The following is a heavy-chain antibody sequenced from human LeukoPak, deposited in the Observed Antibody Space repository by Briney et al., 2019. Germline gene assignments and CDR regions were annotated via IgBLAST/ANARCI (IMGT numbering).Heavy chain of an antibody. D-gene: IGHD2/OR15-2a*01. CDR1: GFTFSSYG. V-gene: IGHV3-30*03. J-gene: IGHJ3*02. CDR3: ARPFHDAFDI. Sequence: GGSLRLSCAASGFTFSSYGMHWVRQAPGKGLEWVAVISYDGSNKYYADSVKGRFTISRDNAKNSVYLQMNSLRAEDTAVYYCARPFHDAFDIWGQGTMVTVSS. CDR2: ISYDGSNK.